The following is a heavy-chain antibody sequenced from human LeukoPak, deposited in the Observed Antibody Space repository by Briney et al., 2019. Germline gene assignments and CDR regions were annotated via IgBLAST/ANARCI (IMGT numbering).Heavy chain of an antibody. CDR2: TYYRSKWYN. V-gene: IGHV6-1*01. D-gene: IGHD3-22*01. CDR1: GDSYSSNSAA. CDR3: ARDGYYYDSSGYYFFDY. Sequence: PSQTLSLTCAISGDSYSSNSAAWNWIRQSPSRGLEWLGRTYYRSKWYNAYAVSVKSRITINSDTSKNQFSLQLNSVTPEDTAVYYCARDGYYYDSSGYYFFDYWGQGTLVTVSS. J-gene: IGHJ4*02.